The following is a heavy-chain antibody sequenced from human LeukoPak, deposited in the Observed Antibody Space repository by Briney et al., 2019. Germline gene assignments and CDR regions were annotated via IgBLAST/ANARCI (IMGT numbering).Heavy chain of an antibody. Sequence: GASVKVSCKASGYTFTSYGISWVRQAPGQGLEWMGWISAYNGNTNYAQKLQGRVTMTTDTSTSTAYMELRSLRSDDTAVYYCASTGRSGGSSGWYLGDYWGQGTLVTVSS. D-gene: IGHD6-19*01. J-gene: IGHJ4*02. CDR1: GYTFTSYG. CDR2: ISAYNGNT. V-gene: IGHV1-18*01. CDR3: ASTGRSGGSSGWYLGDY.